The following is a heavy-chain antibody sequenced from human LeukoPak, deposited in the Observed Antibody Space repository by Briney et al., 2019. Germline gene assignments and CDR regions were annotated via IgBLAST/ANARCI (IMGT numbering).Heavy chain of an antibody. J-gene: IGHJ4*02. V-gene: IGHV3-7*05. D-gene: IGHD5-24*01. CDR3: ARGQMAGY. Sequence: GGSLRLSCAASGFPFSSYWMSWVRQAPGKGLEWVANVEPDGSEKSYVDSVKGRFTISRDNAKNSLYLQMNSLRAEDTAVYYCARGQMAGYWGQGTLVTVSS. CDR1: GFPFSSYW. CDR2: VEPDGSEK.